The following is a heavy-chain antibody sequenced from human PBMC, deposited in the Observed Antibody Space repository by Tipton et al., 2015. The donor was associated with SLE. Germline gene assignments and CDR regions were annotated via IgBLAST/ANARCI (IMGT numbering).Heavy chain of an antibody. D-gene: IGHD4-17*01. CDR2: INQGGTT. J-gene: IGHJ4*02. V-gene: IGHV4-34*01. CDR1: GGSFSGYY. Sequence: TLSLTCAVYGGSFSGYYWSWIRQPPGKGLEWIGEINQGGTTNYNPALMSRVTISVDTSQNQFSLKLSSVTAADTAVYYCVYGDWLGLDYWGQGTLVTVSS. CDR3: VYGDWLGLDY.